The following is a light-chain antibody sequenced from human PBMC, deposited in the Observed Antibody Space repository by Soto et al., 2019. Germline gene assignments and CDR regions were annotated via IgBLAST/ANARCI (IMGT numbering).Light chain of an antibody. CDR2: HGS. CDR1: QSISRNY. J-gene: IGKJ4*01. V-gene: IGKV3-20*01. CDR3: QQYGSLVPALT. Sequence: IVLTQSPGTLSLSPGERVTLSCRASQSISRNYLAWYQQKQGLAPRLIMYHGSRRAAGTPDRFSGSGSGTDVSLTISRLEPEDFAVFYCQQYGSLVPALTFGGGTKGEIK.